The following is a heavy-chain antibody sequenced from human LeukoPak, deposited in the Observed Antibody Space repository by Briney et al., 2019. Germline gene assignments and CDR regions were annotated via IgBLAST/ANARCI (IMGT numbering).Heavy chain of an antibody. J-gene: IGHJ4*02. V-gene: IGHV1-69*05. CDR3: ARGNWDTSGRFDY. D-gene: IGHD6-19*01. Sequence: ASVKVSCTASGGTLSSYGISWVRQAPGQGLEWMAGIIPRFGTPDFAQKFQGRVTITTDESTSTAHMELSSLRSEDTAIYYCARGNWDTSGRFDYWGQGTLVTVSP. CDR2: IIPRFGTP. CDR1: GGTLSSYG.